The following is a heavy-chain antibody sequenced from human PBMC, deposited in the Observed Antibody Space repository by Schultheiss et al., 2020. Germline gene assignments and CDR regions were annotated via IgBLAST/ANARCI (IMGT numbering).Heavy chain of an antibody. CDR3: ARSVIFCSGGRCYPNYFDP. CDR1: GFIFSDHY. J-gene: IGHJ5*02. V-gene: IGHV3-11*03. D-gene: IGHD2-15*01. Sequence: GGSLRLSCAASGFIFSDHYMSWIRQAPGKGLEWLSYSSSSDVYKNYADSVRGRFTISRDNANNLLFLEMNSLRAEDTAVYYCARSVIFCSGGRCYPNYFDPWGQGTLVNVSS. CDR2: SSSSDVYK.